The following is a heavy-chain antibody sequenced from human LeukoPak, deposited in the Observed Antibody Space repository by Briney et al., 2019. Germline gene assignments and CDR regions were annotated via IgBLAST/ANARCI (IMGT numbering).Heavy chain of an antibody. CDR2: MKQDGSEE. J-gene: IGHJ3*02. CDR3: ARSMAAGFDI. V-gene: IGHV3-7*04. CDR1: GFTFSNFW. Sequence: GESLRLSCAASGFTFSNFWMSWVRQVPGEGLEWVANMKQDGSEEYYVDSVKGRFTISRDNGKNSLYLQMNSLRAEDTAVYYCARSMAAGFDIWGQGTVVIVSS. D-gene: IGHD6-25*01.